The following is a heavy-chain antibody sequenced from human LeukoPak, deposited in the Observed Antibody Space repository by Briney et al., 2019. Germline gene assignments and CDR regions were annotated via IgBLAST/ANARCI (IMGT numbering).Heavy chain of an antibody. V-gene: IGHV4-59*01. CDR2: IYYGGST. D-gene: IGHD3-3*01. Sequence: PSETLSLTCTVSGGSISSYYWSRIRQPPGKGLEWIGYIYYGGSTNYNPPLKSRVTISVDASKNQFSLKLSSVTAADTAVYYCASSSRITIFGVVFDYWGQGTLVTVSS. CDR1: GGSISSYY. J-gene: IGHJ4*02. CDR3: ASSSRITIFGVVFDY.